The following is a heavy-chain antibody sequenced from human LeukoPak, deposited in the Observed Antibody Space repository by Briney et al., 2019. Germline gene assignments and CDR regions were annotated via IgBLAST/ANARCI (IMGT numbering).Heavy chain of an antibody. V-gene: IGHV3-48*03. D-gene: IGHD1-26*01. J-gene: IGHJ4*02. CDR2: ISSRGTTI. Sequence: GGSLRLSCAASGFTFSSYEMNWVHQAPGKGLEWVSYISSRGTTIYYADSVKGRFTISRDNAKNSLYLQMNSLRAEDTAVYYCARDGSLAGGDYWGQGTLVTVSS. CDR3: ARDGSLAGGDY. CDR1: GFTFSSYE.